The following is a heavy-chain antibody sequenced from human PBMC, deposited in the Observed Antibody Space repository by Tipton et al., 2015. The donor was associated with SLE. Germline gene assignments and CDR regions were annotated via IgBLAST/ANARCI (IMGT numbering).Heavy chain of an antibody. D-gene: IGHD1-26*01. CDR3: ARHSGGSYYLPFDY. Sequence: TLSLTCTVSGGSISSRSYQWGWIRQPPGEGLQWVGGIYYSGTTYYNPSLMSRVTISLDTSQNQFSLRLSSVTAADTAVYYCARHSGGSYYLPFDYWGQGALVTVSS. J-gene: IGHJ4*02. CDR1: GGSISSRSYQ. CDR2: IYYSGTT. V-gene: IGHV4-39*07.